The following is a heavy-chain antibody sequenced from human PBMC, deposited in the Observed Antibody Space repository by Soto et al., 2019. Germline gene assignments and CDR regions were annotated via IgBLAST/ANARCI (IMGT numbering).Heavy chain of an antibody. V-gene: IGHV3-30*18. Sequence: QVQLVESGGGVVQPGRSLRLSCAASGFTFSSYGMHWVRQAPGKGLEWVAVISYDGSNKYYADSVKGRFTISRDNSKNTLNLQMNSLRAEDTAVYYCAKGPRDGYNTAPYYWGQGTLVTVSS. J-gene: IGHJ4*02. CDR2: ISYDGSNK. CDR3: AKGPRDGYNTAPYY. D-gene: IGHD5-12*01. CDR1: GFTFSSYG.